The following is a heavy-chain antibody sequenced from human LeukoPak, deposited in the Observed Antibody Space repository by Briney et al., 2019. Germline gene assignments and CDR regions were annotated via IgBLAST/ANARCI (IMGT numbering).Heavy chain of an antibody. V-gene: IGHV3-66*01. D-gene: IGHD6-19*01. CDR2: IYSAGTT. CDR1: GFTVSNNY. Sequence: GGSLRLSCAASGFTVSNNYMSWVRQAPGKGLEWVSVIYSAGTTYYADSVRGRFTISRDNSKNTLYLQMNSLRAEDTAVYYCAREGSSGWYEFWFDPWGQGTLVTVSS. J-gene: IGHJ5*02. CDR3: AREGSSGWYEFWFDP.